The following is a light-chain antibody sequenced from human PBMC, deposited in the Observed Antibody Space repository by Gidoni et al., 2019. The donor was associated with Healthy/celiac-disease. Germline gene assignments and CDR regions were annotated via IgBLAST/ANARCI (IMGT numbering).Light chain of an antibody. V-gene: IGKV3-20*01. Sequence: IVLTPSPGTLSLSPGERATLSCRASQSVSSSYLAWYQQKPGQAPRLLIYGASSRATGIPDRFSGSGSGTDFTLTISRLEPEDFAVYYCQQYGSSPETFGQXTKVEIK. J-gene: IGKJ1*01. CDR3: QQYGSSPET. CDR2: GAS. CDR1: QSVSSSY.